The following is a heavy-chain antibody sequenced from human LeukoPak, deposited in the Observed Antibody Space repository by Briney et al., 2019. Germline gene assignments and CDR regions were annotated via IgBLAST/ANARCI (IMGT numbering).Heavy chain of an antibody. Sequence: GESLKISCMGSGYSFTSYWIGWVRQMPGKGLEWMGIIYPGDSDTRYSPSFQGQVTISADKSISTAYLQWSSLKASGTAMYYCARRTDSSGYYSEIDYWGQGTLVTVSS. CDR3: ARRTDSSGYYSEIDY. V-gene: IGHV5-51*01. CDR1: GYSFTSYW. J-gene: IGHJ4*02. D-gene: IGHD3-22*01. CDR2: IYPGDSDT.